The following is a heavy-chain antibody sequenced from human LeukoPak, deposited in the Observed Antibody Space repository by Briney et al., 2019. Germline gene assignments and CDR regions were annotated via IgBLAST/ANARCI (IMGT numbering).Heavy chain of an antibody. CDR3: AKGDAIAARLNYFDY. D-gene: IGHD6-6*01. CDR1: GFTFDDYA. Sequence: GRSLRLSCTASGFTFDDYAMHWVRQAPGKGLEWVSGISWNSASIGYADSVKGRFTISRDNAQNSLYLQMNGLRAEDTALYYCAKGDAIAARLNYFDYWGQGTLVTVSS. V-gene: IGHV3-9*01. CDR2: ISWNSASI. J-gene: IGHJ4*02.